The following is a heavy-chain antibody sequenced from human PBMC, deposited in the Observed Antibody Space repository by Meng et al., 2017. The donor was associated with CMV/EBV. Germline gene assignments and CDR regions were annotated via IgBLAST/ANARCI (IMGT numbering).Heavy chain of an antibody. D-gene: IGHD2-2*01. J-gene: IGHJ5*02. CDR1: GFTFSNYN. CDR3: ASFSPLYCSSTSCSNNWFDP. V-gene: IGHV3-21*01. CDR2: ISSSSSYI. Sequence: GESLKISCAASGFTFSNYNINWVRQAPGKGLEWVSSISSSSSYIYYADSVKGRFTISRDNAKNSLYLQMNSLRAEDTAVYYCASFSPLYCSSTSCSNNWFDPWGQGTLVTVSS.